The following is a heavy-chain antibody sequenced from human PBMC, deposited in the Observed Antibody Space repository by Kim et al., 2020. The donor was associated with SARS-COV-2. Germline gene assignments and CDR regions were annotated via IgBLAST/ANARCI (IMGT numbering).Heavy chain of an antibody. Sequence: RFTISRDNAKNSLYLQMNSRRAEDTAVYYCARGGITMVRGVITQEYYFDYWGQGTLVTVSS. J-gene: IGHJ4*02. D-gene: IGHD3-10*01. V-gene: IGHV3-11*04. CDR3: ARGGITMVRGVITQEYYFDY.